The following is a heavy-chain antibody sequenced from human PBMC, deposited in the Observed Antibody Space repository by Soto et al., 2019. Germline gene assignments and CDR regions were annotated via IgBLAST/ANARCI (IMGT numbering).Heavy chain of an antibody. CDR3: ARVGPAHYYDSSGYYSPLDY. J-gene: IGHJ4*02. Sequence: QVQLVQSGAEVKKPGSSVKVSCKASGDTFSSYAINWVRQAPGQGLEWMGGITPMFGTANYAQKFKGRVTITAGERTSTVYMELSSLRSEDTAVYYCARVGPAHYYDSSGYYSPLDYWGQGTLVTVSS. V-gene: IGHV1-69*01. CDR2: ITPMFGTA. D-gene: IGHD3-22*01. CDR1: GDTFSSYA.